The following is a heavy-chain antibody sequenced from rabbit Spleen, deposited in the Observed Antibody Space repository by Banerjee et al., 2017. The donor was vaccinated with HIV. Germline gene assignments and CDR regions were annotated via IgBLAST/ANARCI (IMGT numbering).Heavy chain of an antibody. V-gene: IGHV1S45*01. Sequence: QEQLVESGGGLVQPEGSLTLTCTASGFSLNNYWMSWVRQAPGKGPEWIACIYTGSGSTYYASWAKGRFTISHASSTTVTLQMTSLTAADTATYFCAKSQASTDWGLDLWGPGTLVTVS. CDR2: IYTGSGST. CDR3: AKSQASTDWGLDL. CDR1: GFSLNNYW. J-gene: IGHJ4*01. D-gene: IGHD4-1*01.